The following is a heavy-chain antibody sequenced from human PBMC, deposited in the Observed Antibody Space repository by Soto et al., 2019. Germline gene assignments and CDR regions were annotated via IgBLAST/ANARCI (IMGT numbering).Heavy chain of an antibody. CDR1: GGSVSNASFY. D-gene: IGHD3-22*01. Sequence: QMQLQESGPGLVKHSETLSLTCSVSGGSVSNASFYWTWIRQAPGTGLEYIGYIFYTGVTNYNPSLSRRVTISLDTSKTHFSLKLKYMTAADTAVYYCVRVLDSSCYADLWGRGTLVTVSS. V-gene: IGHV4-61*03. J-gene: IGHJ2*01. CDR2: IFYTGVT. CDR3: VRVLDSSCYADL.